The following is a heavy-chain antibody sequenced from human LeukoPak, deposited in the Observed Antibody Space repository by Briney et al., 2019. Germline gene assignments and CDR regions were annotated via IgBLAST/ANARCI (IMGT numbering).Heavy chain of an antibody. CDR1: GFTFSSYA. CDR3: ARLRGQSYGYADY. Sequence: GGSLRLSCAASGFTFSSYAMHWVRQAPGKGLEWVSYISTSGSITDYADSVKGRFTISRDNAKNSLYLQMNSLRVEDTAVYYCARLRGQSYGYADYWGQGTLVTVSS. D-gene: IGHD5-18*01. CDR2: ISTSGSIT. V-gene: IGHV3-48*01. J-gene: IGHJ4*02.